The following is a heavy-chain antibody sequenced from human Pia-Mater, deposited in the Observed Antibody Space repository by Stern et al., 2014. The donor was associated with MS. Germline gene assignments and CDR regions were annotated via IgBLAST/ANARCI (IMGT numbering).Heavy chain of an antibody. J-gene: IGHJ3*02. V-gene: IGHV1-69*01. D-gene: IGHD3-22*01. CDR1: GGTFSSYA. CDR3: ARRDYYDSSGYYGDAFDI. CDR2: IITMFGTT. Sequence: QVQLGQSGAEVKKPGSSVKVSCKASGGTFSSYAISWVRQAPGRGLEWMGEIITMFGTTKYAQKFQGRVTIIADGSTTTAYMELSSLRSEDTAVYYCARRDYYDSSGYYGDAFDIWGQGTMVTVSS.